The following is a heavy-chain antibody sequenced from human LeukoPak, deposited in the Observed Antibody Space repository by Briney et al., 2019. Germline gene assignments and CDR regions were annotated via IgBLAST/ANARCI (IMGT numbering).Heavy chain of an antibody. D-gene: IGHD3-9*01. CDR2: IYYSGST. CDR1: GVSISSYY. J-gene: IGHJ3*02. Sequence: PSETLSLTCTVSGVSISSYYWSWLQQPPGKGLEWIGYIYYSGSTNYNPSLKSRVTISVDTSKNQFSLKLSSVTAADTAVYYCARRGRGDILTGYPAFDIWGQGTMVTVSS. V-gene: IGHV4-59*08. CDR3: ARRGRGDILTGYPAFDI.